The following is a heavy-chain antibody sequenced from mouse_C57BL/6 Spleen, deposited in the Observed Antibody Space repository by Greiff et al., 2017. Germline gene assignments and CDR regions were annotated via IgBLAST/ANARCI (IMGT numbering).Heavy chain of an antibody. J-gene: IGHJ4*01. D-gene: IGHD1-1*01. Sequence: DVMLVESGGGLVKPGGSLKLSCAASGFTFSDYGMHWVRQAPEKGLEWVAYISSGSSTIYYADTVKGRFTISRDNAKNTLFLQMTSLRSEDTAMYYCARDFITTVVGAMDYWGQGTSVTVSS. CDR3: ARDFITTVVGAMDY. CDR2: ISSGSSTI. CDR1: GFTFSDYG. V-gene: IGHV5-17*01.